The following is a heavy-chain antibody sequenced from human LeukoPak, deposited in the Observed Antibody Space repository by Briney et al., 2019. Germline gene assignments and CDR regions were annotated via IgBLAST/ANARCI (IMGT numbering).Heavy chain of an antibody. J-gene: IGHJ4*02. CDR2: IKQDGGEK. V-gene: IGHV3-7*01. D-gene: IGHD6-13*01. CDR1: GFNFRGYN. Sequence: GGSLRLSCITSGFNFRGYNMAWVRQAPGKGLEWVANIKQDGGEKYYVDSVKGRFTISRDKAKNSLYLQMNGLRAEDTAVYYCARDRAAAGGTFDYWGQGTLVTVSS. CDR3: ARDRAAAGGTFDY.